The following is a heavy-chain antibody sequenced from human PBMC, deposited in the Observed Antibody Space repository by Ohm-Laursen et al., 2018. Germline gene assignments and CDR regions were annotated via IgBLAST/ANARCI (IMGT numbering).Heavy chain of an antibody. Sequence: SLRLSCSASGFTFSHYAMSWVRQAPGKGLEWVSTIRDSGDRSHYAYPVKGRFTISGNNSNNTLYLQMNTLRVDDTAVYYCAKARSASGTFPGAVDYWGQGTLVTVSS. J-gene: IGHJ4*02. CDR3: AKARSASGTFPGAVDY. CDR2: IRDSGDRS. CDR1: GFTFSHYA. V-gene: IGHV3-23*01. D-gene: IGHD1-26*01.